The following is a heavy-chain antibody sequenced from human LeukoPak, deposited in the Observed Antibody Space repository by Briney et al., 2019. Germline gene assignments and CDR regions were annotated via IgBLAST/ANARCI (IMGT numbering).Heavy chain of an antibody. J-gene: IGHJ4*02. CDR3: ARDLRLFDY. D-gene: IGHD3-3*01. CDR1: GYPFTSYY. V-gene: IGHV1-2*02. CDR2: INFSGGT. Sequence: ASVKVSCKASGYPFTSYYMHWLRQAPGQGLEWMGWINFSGGTEYAEKFRGRVTMTRDTSMATAYMELTTLTSDDTAVYYCARDLRLFDYWGQGTLITVSS.